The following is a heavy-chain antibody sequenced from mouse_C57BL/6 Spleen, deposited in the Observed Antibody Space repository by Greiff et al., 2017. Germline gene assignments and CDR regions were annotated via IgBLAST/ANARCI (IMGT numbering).Heavy chain of an antibody. J-gene: IGHJ2*01. Sequence: QVQLQQPGAELVRPGSSVKLSCKASGYTFTSYWMHWVKQRPIQGLEWIGNIDPSDSETHYNQKFKDKATLTVDKSSSTAYMQLSSLTSEDSAVYYCARRIYDYEGFDYWGQGTTLTVSS. CDR1: GYTFTSYW. CDR2: IDPSDSET. V-gene: IGHV1-52*01. CDR3: ARRIYDYEGFDY. D-gene: IGHD2-4*01.